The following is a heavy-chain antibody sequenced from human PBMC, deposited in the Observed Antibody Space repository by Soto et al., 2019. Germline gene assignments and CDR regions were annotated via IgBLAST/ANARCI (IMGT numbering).Heavy chain of an antibody. CDR1: GGSIDSGAFS. CDR2: VTHSGTA. CDR3: ARIHWAQSSLDY. V-gene: IGHV4-30-2*01. Sequence: SETLSLTCAVSGGSIDSGAFSLSWIRQPPGKGLGWIGYVTHSGTAYSIPSLNGRLTLSVDSSQTQFSLKLTSVTAADSAFYYCARIHWAQSSLDYWGRGILVTVSS. D-gene: IGHD6-19*01. J-gene: IGHJ4*02.